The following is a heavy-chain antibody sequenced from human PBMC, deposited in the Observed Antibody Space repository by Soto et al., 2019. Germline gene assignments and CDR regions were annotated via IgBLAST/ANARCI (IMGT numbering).Heavy chain of an antibody. CDR2: INPSGGST. D-gene: IGHD3-22*01. Sequence: ASVKVSCKASGYTFTSYYMHWVRQAPGQGLGWMGIINPSGGSTSYAQKFQGRVTMTRDTSTSTVYMELSSLRSEDTAVYYCARLRYYDSSGYYPPLDYYYGMDVWGQGTTVTVSS. CDR3: ARLRYYDSSGYYPPLDYYYGMDV. J-gene: IGHJ6*02. CDR1: GYTFTSYY. V-gene: IGHV1-46*01.